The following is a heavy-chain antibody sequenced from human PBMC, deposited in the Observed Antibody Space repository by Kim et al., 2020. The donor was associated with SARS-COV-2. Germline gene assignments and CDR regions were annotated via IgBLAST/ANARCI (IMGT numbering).Heavy chain of an antibody. D-gene: IGHD3-10*01. CDR3: ARDWYYYGSGSNGGYYYYG. CDR1: GFTFSSYS. CDR2: ISSSSTI. V-gene: IGHV3-48*02. J-gene: IGHJ6*01. Sequence: GGSLRLSCAASGFTFSSYSMNWVRQAPGKGLEWVSYISSSSTIYYADSVKGRFTISRDNAKNSLSLQMNSLRDEDTAVYYCARDWYYYGSGSNGGYYYYG.